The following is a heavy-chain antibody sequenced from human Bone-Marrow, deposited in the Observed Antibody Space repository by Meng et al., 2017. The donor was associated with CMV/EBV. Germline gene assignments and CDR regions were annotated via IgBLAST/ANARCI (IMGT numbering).Heavy chain of an antibody. Sequence: GESLKISCAASGFTFSSYWMHWVRQAPGKGLVWVSRINSDGSSTSYADSVKGRFTISRDNAKNTLYLQMNSLRAEDTAVYYCARGVGTQDYWGQGMLVTVSS. J-gene: IGHJ4*02. CDR2: INSDGSST. CDR3: ARGVGTQDY. D-gene: IGHD4-23*01. V-gene: IGHV3-74*01. CDR1: GFTFSSYW.